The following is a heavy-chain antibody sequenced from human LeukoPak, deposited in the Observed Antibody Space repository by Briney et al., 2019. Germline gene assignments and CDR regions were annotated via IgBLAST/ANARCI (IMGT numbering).Heavy chain of an antibody. V-gene: IGHV1-3*01. D-gene: IGHD5-12*01. CDR2: INAGNGNT. CDR3: ARDTGGYDWVRYYFDY. Sequence: GASVKVSCKASGYTFTSYAMHWVRQAPGQRLEWMGWINAGNGNTKYSQKFQGRVTITRDTSASTAYMELSSLRSEDTAVYYCARDTGGYDWVRYYFDYWGQGTLVTVSS. CDR1: GYTFTSYA. J-gene: IGHJ4*02.